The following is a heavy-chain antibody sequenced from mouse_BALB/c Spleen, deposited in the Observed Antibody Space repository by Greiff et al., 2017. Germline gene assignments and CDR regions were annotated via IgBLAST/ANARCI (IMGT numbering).Heavy chain of an antibody. CDR1: GYTFTDYA. CDR2: ISTYYGDA. CDR3: ARDRYDYAMDY. V-gene: IGHV1S137*01. Sequence: VKLQESGAELVRPGVSVKISCKGSGYTFTDYAMHWVKQSHAKSLEWIGVISTYYGDASYNQKFKGKATMTVDKSSSTAYMELARLTSEDSAIYYCARDRYDYAMDYWGQGTSVTVSS. J-gene: IGHJ4*01. D-gene: IGHD2-14*01.